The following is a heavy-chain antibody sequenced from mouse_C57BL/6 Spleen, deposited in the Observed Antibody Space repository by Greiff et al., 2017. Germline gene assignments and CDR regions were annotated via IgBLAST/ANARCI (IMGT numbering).Heavy chain of an antibody. Sequence: QVQLQQPGAELVKPGASVKLSCKASGYTFTSYWMQWVKQRPGQGLEWIGEIDPSDSYTNYNHKFKGKATLTVDTSSSTAYMQLSSLTSEDSAVYYCARWATGTFFDYWGQGTTLTVSS. D-gene: IGHD4-1*02. CDR2: IDPSDSYT. J-gene: IGHJ2*01. CDR1: GYTFTSYW. CDR3: ARWATGTFFDY. V-gene: IGHV1-50*01.